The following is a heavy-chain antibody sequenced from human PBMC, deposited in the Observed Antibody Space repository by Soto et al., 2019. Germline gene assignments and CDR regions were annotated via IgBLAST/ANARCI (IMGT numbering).Heavy chain of an antibody. J-gene: IGHJ2*01. CDR2: IYYSGST. Sequence: QLQLQESGPGLVKPSDTLSLTCTVSGGSISSSSYYWGWIRQPPGKGLEWIGSIYYSGSTYYNPSLKSRVTISVDTSKNQFSLKLSSVTAADTAVYYCARLWVDYWYFDLWGRGTLVTVSS. V-gene: IGHV4-39*01. D-gene: IGHD1-26*01. CDR3: ARLWVDYWYFDL. CDR1: GGSISSSSYY.